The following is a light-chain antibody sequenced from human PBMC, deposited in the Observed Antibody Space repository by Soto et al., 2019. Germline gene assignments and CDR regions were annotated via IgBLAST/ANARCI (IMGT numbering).Light chain of an antibody. Sequence: QSALTQPPSVSGAPGQGVTISCTGGSSNIGANYDVHWYQQLPGTAPKVLIYGNKNRPSGVPDRFSGSKSGTSASLAITGLQAEDEADYYCQSYDSSLSVSYVFGTGTKLTVL. V-gene: IGLV1-40*01. CDR2: GNK. CDR1: SSNIGANYD. J-gene: IGLJ1*01. CDR3: QSYDSSLSVSYV.